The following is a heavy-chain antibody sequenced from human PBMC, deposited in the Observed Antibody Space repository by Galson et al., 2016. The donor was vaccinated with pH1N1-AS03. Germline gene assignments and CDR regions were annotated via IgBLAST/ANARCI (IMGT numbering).Heavy chain of an antibody. V-gene: IGHV3-11*04. Sequence: SLRLSCAASGFTFGDNHMSWIRQAPGRGLEYIGYISESGSGTVYRDSVKGRFTISRDNAKNSLYLQMNSLRAVDTAVYYCTRYARGPSFGGQGTLVTVSS. CDR2: ISESGSGT. CDR3: TRYARGPSF. CDR1: GFTFGDNH. J-gene: IGHJ4*02.